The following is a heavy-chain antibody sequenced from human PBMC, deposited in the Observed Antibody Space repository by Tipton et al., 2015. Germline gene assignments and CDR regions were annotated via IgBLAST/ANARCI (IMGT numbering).Heavy chain of an antibody. CDR3: ARGVKRDSYGKGGWFDP. Sequence: TLSLTCTVSGGSISSGGYYWSWIRQHPGKGLEWIAYIYYSGSTNYNPSLKSRVTISVDTSKNQFSLKLSSVTAADTAVYYCARGVKRDSYGKGGWFDPWGQGNLVTVSS. J-gene: IGHJ5*02. D-gene: IGHD5-18*01. CDR1: GGSISSGGYY. CDR2: IYYSGST. V-gene: IGHV4-61*08.